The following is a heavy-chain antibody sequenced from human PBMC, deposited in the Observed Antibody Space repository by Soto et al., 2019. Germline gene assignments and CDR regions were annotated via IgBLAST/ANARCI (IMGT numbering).Heavy chain of an antibody. J-gene: IGHJ4*02. CDR3: AREEDHYGGNSY. CDR2: ISYDGSNK. D-gene: IGHD4-17*01. V-gene: IGHV3-30-3*01. Sequence: QVQLVESGGGVVQPGRSLRLSCAASGFTFSSYAMHWVRQAPGKGLEWVAVISYDGSNKYYADSVKGRFTISRDNCKNTLYLQMNSLRAEDTSVYYCAREEDHYGGNSYWGQGTLVTVSS. CDR1: GFTFSSYA.